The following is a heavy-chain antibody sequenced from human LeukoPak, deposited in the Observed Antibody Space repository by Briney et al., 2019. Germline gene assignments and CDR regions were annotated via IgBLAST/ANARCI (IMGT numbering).Heavy chain of an antibody. CDR2: IYYSGST. CDR3: ARDITGTTLVDY. Sequence: PSETLSLTCTVSGGSISSGDYYWSWIRQPPGKGLEWIGYIYYSGSTYYNPSLKSRVTISVDTSKNQFSLKLSSVTAADTAVYYCARDITGTTLVDYWGQGTLVTVSS. CDR1: GGSISSGDYY. D-gene: IGHD1-7*01. J-gene: IGHJ4*02. V-gene: IGHV4-30-4*01.